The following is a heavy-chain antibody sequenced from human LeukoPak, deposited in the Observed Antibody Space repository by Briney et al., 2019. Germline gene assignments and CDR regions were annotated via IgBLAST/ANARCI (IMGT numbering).Heavy chain of an antibody. V-gene: IGHV3-30*04. D-gene: IGHD2-2*01. CDR1: GFTFSSYA. CDR2: ISYDGSNK. Sequence: PGRSLRLSCAASGFTFSSYAMHWVRQAPGKGLEWVAVISYDGSNKYYADSVKGRFTISRDNSKNTLYLQMNSLRAEDTAVYYCARDVGYCSSTSCFNFDYWGQGTLVTVSS. J-gene: IGHJ4*02. CDR3: ARDVGYCSSTSCFNFDY.